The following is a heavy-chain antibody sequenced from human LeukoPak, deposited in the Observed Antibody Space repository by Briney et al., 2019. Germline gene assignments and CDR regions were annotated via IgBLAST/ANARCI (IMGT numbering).Heavy chain of an antibody. CDR1: GFTFSSYG. CDR3: AREFLDAFDI. Sequence: GGSLRLSCAASGFTFSSYGMHWVRRAPGKGLEWVAVIWYDGSNKYYADSVKGRFTISRDNSKNTLYLQMNSLRAEDTAVYYCAREFLDAFDIWGQGTMVTVSS. J-gene: IGHJ3*02. D-gene: IGHD2-21*01. V-gene: IGHV3-33*01. CDR2: IWYDGSNK.